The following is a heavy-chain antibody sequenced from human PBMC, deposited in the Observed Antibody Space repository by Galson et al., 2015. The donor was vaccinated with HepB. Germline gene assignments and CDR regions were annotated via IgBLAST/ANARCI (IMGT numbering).Heavy chain of an antibody. V-gene: IGHV3-73*01. D-gene: IGHD6-13*01. Sequence: SLRLSCAASGFTFSSSAIHWVRRASGKGPEWIGHIRSKATNFAALYVPSLKGRFTISRDDSKNLAYLHMRSLKTDDTAVYYCVRSGDFSGYSSRWGQGTLVTVSS. CDR1: GFTFSSSA. J-gene: IGHJ4*02. CDR2: IRSKATNFAA. CDR3: VRSGDFSGYSSR.